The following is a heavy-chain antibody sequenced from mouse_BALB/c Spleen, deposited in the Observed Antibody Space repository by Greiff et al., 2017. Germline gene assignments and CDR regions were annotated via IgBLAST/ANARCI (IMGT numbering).Heavy chain of an antibody. CDR2: IHYSGST. CDR3: ARNHYDGYYGWFAY. J-gene: IGHJ3*01. V-gene: IGHV3-1*02. D-gene: IGHD2-3*01. Sequence: VQLQQSGPDLVKPSQSLSLTCTVTGYSITSGYSWHWIRPFPGNKLEWMGYIHYSGSTNYNPSLKSRISITRDTSKNQFFLQLNSVTTEDPATYYCARNHYDGYYGWFAYWGQGTLVTVSA. CDR1: GYSITSGYS.